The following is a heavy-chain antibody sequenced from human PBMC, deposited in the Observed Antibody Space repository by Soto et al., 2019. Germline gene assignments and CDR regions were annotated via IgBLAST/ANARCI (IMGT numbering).Heavy chain of an antibody. J-gene: IGHJ4*01. V-gene: IGHV3-48*03. CDR3: ARDDPTPFDY. D-gene: IGHD4-17*01. CDR2: ITRSGDTL. Sequence: LRLSCSASGFAFTSYEMNWVCQAPGKGLEWVSYITRSGDTLYYADSVKGRFTISRDNAKNSLYLQMNSLTDEDTAVYYCARDDPTPFDYWGQGTLVTVSS. CDR1: GFAFTSYE.